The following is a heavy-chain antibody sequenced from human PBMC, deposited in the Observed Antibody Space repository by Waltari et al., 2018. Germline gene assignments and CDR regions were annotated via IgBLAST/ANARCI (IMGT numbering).Heavy chain of an antibody. CDR1: GYIFTDYA. Sequence: QVHLVQSGAEVQKPGASVRVSCKASGYIFTDYAMHGVRQAPGQRPEWLGWISTGNGNTRYSQKFQGRISITRDTSANTVFLQLSSLRFEDTAVYYCARPTYSATDIWGPGTAVIVSS. J-gene: IGHJ6*02. D-gene: IGHD3-16*01. V-gene: IGHV1-3*04. CDR2: ISTGNGNT. CDR3: ARPTYSATDI.